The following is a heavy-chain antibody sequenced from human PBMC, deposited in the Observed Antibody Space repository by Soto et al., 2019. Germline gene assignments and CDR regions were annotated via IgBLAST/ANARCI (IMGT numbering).Heavy chain of an antibody. D-gene: IGHD6-13*01. CDR3: ARSTPTLAAAGTGPFDY. Sequence: SGPTLVNPTQTLTLTCTFSGFSLSTSGMCVSWIRQPPGKALEWLALIDWDDDKYYSTSLKTRLTISKDTSKNQVVPTMTNMDPVDTATYYCARSTPTLAAAGTGPFDYWGQGTLVTVSS. V-gene: IGHV2-70*01. CDR1: GFSLSTSGMC. J-gene: IGHJ4*02. CDR2: IDWDDDK.